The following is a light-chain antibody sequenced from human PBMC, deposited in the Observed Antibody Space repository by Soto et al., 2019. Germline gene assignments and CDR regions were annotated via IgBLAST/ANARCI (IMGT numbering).Light chain of an antibody. Sequence: QSALTQPPSASGSPGQSVTISCTGTSSDVGGSNFVSWYKQHPGKAPKLMIYEVSKRPSGVPARFSGSKSGNTASLTVSGLQAEDEADYYCSSSAGGYTWVFGGGTQLTVL. CDR3: SSSAGGYTWV. V-gene: IGLV2-8*01. J-gene: IGLJ3*02. CDR1: SSDVGGSNF. CDR2: EVS.